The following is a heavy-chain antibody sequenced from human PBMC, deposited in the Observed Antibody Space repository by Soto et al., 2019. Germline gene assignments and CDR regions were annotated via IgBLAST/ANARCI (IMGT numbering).Heavy chain of an antibody. V-gene: IGHV3-7*03. CDR1: RLTFINSW. CDR2: IKEDGSEK. CDR3: TRKRFGVDV. Sequence: GRSLRLSCAAARLTFINSWMSWIRQTKGKGLDWVANIKEDGSEKDYVDPVKGRFTITRDNAKNSLYLQMNNQRAEDTAVYFCTRKRFGVDVWGQRTTVTVSS. J-gene: IGHJ6*02.